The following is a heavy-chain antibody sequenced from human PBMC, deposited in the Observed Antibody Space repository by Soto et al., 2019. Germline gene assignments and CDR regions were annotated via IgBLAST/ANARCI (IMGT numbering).Heavy chain of an antibody. CDR3: ARYRREAVAGYTLDN. CDR1: GGSISSNY. Sequence: SETLSLTCTVSGGSISSNYWTWIRQPPGKGLEWIGYVYNSGSTNYNPSLKSRVTISEDTSKSQFSLKVNSMTAADTAVYYCARYRREAVAGYTLDNWGQGP. J-gene: IGHJ4*02. D-gene: IGHD6-13*01. CDR2: VYNSGST. V-gene: IGHV4-59*01.